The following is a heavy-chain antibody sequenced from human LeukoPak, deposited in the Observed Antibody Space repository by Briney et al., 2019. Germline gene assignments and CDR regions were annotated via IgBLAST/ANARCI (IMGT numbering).Heavy chain of an antibody. CDR2: VSYDEKTI. CDR1: GFAFEDYA. J-gene: IGHJ4*02. Sequence: PGGSLRLSCAASGFAFEDYAMHWVRQAPGKGLEGVAVVSYDEKTIFYADSLKGRFTVSRDNSKNTVYLQMNSLRDEDTAVYYCARSVPGGSGWMGSIEYWGQGTLVTVPS. CDR3: ARSVPGGSGWMGSIEY. D-gene: IGHD6-19*01. V-gene: IGHV3-30*04.